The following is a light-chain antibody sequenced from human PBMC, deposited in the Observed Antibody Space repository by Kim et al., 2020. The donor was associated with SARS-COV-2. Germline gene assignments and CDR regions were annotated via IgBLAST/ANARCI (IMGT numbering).Light chain of an antibody. CDR3: QQYNNWPLT. Sequence: SPGERATPPCRASQRVSSNLSWYQQKPGQAPRLRIYGASSRATGIPARFSGTGSGTEFTLTISSLQSEDFAVYYCQQYNNWPLTFGGGTKVDIK. V-gene: IGKV3D-15*01. CDR1: QRVSSN. J-gene: IGKJ4*01. CDR2: GAS.